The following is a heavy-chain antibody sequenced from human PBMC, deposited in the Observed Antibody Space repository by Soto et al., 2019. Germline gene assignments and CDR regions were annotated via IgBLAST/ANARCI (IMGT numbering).Heavy chain of an antibody. Sequence: GGSLRLSCAASGFTFSSYEMNWVRQAPGKGLEWVSYISSSVSTIYYADSVKGRFTISRDNAKNSLYLQMNSLRAEDTAVYYCARGKLYYYYGMDVWGQGTTVTVSS. CDR3: ARGKLYYYYGMDV. V-gene: IGHV3-48*03. J-gene: IGHJ6*02. CDR2: ISSSVSTI. CDR1: GFTFSSYE.